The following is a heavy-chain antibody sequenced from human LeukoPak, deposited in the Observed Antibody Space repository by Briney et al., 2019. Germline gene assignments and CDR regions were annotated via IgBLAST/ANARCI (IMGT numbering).Heavy chain of an antibody. CDR1: WFSITTRGET. Sequence: SGPTLVTPTQTLTLTCTFSWFSITTRGETVGWIRQPPGKALEWLALISWDDDKRHSPSLKSRLTITKDTSKNHVVLTMTNMDPVDTATYYCAHRRAGGPVPNAFDIWGQGTMVTVSS. CDR2: ISWDDDK. J-gene: IGHJ3*02. CDR3: AHRRAGGPVPNAFDI. D-gene: IGHD3-16*01. V-gene: IGHV2-5*02.